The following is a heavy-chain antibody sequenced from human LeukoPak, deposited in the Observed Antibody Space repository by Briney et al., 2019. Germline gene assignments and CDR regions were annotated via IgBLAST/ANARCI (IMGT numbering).Heavy chain of an antibody. D-gene: IGHD3-10*01. CDR1: GYTFTGYY. V-gene: IGHV1-2*02. CDR2: INPNSGGT. J-gene: IGHJ3*02. Sequence: ASVKVSCKASGYTFTGYYMHWVRQAPGQGLECMGWINPNSGGTNYAQKFQGRVTMTRDTSISTAYMELSRLRSDDTAVYYCARAWFGELTPDAFDIWGQGTMVTVSS. CDR3: ARAWFGELTPDAFDI.